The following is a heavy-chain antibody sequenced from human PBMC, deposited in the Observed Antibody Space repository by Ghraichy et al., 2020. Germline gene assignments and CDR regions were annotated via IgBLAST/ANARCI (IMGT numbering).Heavy chain of an antibody. J-gene: IGHJ4*02. Sequence: TLSLTCSVYGGSIGGYYWSWIRQSPGQGLEWIGEINYVGVTIYNPSLESRVTISLDTYDNQFSLSLTSLTAADTALYFCARGSYCGGGACYPRPSSFDYWGQGIPVTVSS. CDR1: GGSIGGYY. CDR3: ARGSYCGGGACYPRPSSFDY. CDR2: INYVGVT. D-gene: IGHD2-21*02. V-gene: IGHV4-34*01.